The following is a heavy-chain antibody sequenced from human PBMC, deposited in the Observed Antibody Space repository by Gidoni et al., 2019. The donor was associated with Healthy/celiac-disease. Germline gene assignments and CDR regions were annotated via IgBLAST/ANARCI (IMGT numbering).Heavy chain of an antibody. Sequence: QVPLQQWGAGLLKPSETLSLPCAVYGGSFSGYYWSWIRQPPGKGLEWIGEINHSGSTNYNPSLKSRVTISVDTSKNQFSLKLSSVTAADTAVYYCARGRGIFDYWGQGTLVTVSS. J-gene: IGHJ4*02. V-gene: IGHV4-34*01. CDR1: GGSFSGYY. CDR2: INHSGST. D-gene: IGHD3-16*01. CDR3: ARGRGIFDY.